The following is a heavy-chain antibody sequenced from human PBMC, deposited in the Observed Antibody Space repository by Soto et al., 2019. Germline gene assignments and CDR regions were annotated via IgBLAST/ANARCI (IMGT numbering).Heavy chain of an antibody. J-gene: IGHJ4*02. D-gene: IGHD2-15*01. CDR2: IRSKANSYAT. CDR1: GFTFSGSA. Sequence: GSLRLSCAASGFTFSGSAMHWVRQASGKGLEWVGRIRSKANSYATAYAASVKGRFTISRDDSKNTAYLQMNSLKTEDTAVYYCTRRYGYCSGGSCYSNDYWGQGTLVTVSS. V-gene: IGHV3-73*01. CDR3: TRRYGYCSGGSCYSNDY.